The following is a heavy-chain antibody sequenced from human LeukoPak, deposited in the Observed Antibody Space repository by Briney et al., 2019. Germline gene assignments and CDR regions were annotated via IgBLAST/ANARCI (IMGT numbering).Heavy chain of an antibody. CDR3: TRTGLVTTAFDP. D-gene: IGHD4-4*01. V-gene: IGHV1-8*01. Sequence: ASVTVSCKASGYTFTNYDINWVRQATGQGLGWMGWMHPNSGNTGYAQKFQGRVTMTRNTSISTACMELSSLRSEDTAVYYCTRTGLVTTAFDPWGQGTLVTVSS. CDR2: MHPNSGNT. J-gene: IGHJ5*02. CDR1: GYTFTNYD.